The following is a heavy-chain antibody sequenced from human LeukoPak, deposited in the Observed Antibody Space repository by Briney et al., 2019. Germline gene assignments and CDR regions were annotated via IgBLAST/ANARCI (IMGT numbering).Heavy chain of an antibody. CDR3: AREQSGTRGWYTVDY. Sequence: HPGGSLRLSCAASGFTFSTYAITWVRQGPGKGLEWVSAIRPDGDRTYYANSVRGRFTISRDNSKDTVYLQINGLRVEGTAVYYCAREQSGTRGWYTVDYWGQGTLVTVSS. D-gene: IGHD6-19*01. J-gene: IGHJ4*02. CDR1: GFTFSTYA. CDR2: IRPDGDRT. V-gene: IGHV3-23*01.